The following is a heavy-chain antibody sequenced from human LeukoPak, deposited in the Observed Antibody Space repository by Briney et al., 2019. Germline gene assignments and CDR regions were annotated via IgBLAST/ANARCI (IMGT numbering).Heavy chain of an antibody. V-gene: IGHV3-48*01. CDR3: ARGGYNQLDY. J-gene: IGHJ4*02. CDR2: ISSSSSTI. Sequence: PGGSLRLSCADSGFTFSSYSMNWVRQAPGKGLEWVSYISSSSSTIYYADSVKGRFTISRDNAKNSLYLQMNSLRAEGTAVYYCARGGYNQLDYWGQGTLVTVSS. CDR1: GFTFSSYS. D-gene: IGHD5-24*01.